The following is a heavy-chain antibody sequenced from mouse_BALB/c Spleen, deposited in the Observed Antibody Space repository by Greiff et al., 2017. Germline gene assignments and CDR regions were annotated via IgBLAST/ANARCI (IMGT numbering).Heavy chain of an antibody. Sequence: VKLMESGPGLVAPSQSLSITCTVSGFSLTSYDISWIRQPPGKGLEWLGVIWTGGGTNYNSAFMSRLSISKDNSKSQVFLKMNSLQTDDTAIYYCVRAGYAMDYWGQGTSVTVSS. CDR2: IWTGGGT. V-gene: IGHV2-9-2*01. CDR1: GFSLTSYD. CDR3: VRAGYAMDY. J-gene: IGHJ4*01.